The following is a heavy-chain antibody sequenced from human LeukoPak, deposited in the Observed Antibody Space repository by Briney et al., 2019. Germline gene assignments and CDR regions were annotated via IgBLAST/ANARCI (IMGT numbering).Heavy chain of an antibody. J-gene: IGHJ4*02. CDR1: GGSFSGYY. Sequence: SETLSLTCAVYGGSFSGYYWSWIRQPPGEGLEWIGEINHSGSTNYNPSLKSRVTISVDTSRNQFSLKLSSVTAADTAVYYCAITVAGNDDYWGQGTLVTVSS. CDR2: INHSGST. V-gene: IGHV4-34*01. CDR3: AITVAGNDDY. D-gene: IGHD6-19*01.